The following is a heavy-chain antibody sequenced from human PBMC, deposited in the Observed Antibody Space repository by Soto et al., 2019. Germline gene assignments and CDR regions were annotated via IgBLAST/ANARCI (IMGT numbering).Heavy chain of an antibody. CDR2: IYSSGNT. CDR3: ARGQRFSDWFDP. Sequence: QVHLQESGPGLVKPSETLSLTCSVSGGTISGYYWTWIRQPAGKGLEWIGRIYSSGNTKYNPPLQSRVTMSLDTSNNQFSLSRTSVTAADTAVYYCARGQRFSDWFDPWGQVTLVTVSS. V-gene: IGHV4-4*07. D-gene: IGHD3-3*01. CDR1: GGTISGYY. J-gene: IGHJ5*02.